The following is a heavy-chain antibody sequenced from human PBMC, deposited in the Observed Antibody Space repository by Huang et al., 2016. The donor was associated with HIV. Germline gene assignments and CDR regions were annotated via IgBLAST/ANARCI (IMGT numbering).Heavy chain of an antibody. J-gene: IGHJ3*02. CDR1: GFTFSSYG. D-gene: IGHD3-22*01. CDR3: AKEAGGVYYDSSGYYDAFDI. V-gene: IGHV3-30*18. Sequence: QVQLVESGGGVVQPGRSLRLSCAASGFTFSSYGMHWVRQAPGKGLEGVAVISYDGSNKYYADSVKGRFTISRDNSKNTLYLQMNSLRAEDTAVYYCAKEAGGVYYDSSGYYDAFDIWGQGTMVTVSS. CDR2: ISYDGSNK.